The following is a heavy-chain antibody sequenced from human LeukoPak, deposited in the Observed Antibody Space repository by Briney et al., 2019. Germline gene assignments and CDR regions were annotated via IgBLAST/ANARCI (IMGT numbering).Heavy chain of an antibody. J-gene: IGHJ4*02. CDR2: ISGGGGST. D-gene: IGHD3-22*01. CDR3: AKVPPSSGYFSSYFDY. CDR1: GFNFSSYA. Sequence: GGSLRLSCAASGFNFSSYAMSWVRQAPGKGLEWVSSISGGGGSTYYADSVKGRFTISRDNSKNTLYLQMNSLRAEDTAVYYCAKVPPSSGYFSSYFDYWGQGTLVTVSS. V-gene: IGHV3-23*01.